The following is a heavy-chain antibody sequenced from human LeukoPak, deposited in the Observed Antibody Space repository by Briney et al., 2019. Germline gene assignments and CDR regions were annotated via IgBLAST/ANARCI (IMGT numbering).Heavy chain of an antibody. CDR1: GFTFSNAW. CDR3: TTDALYAGGAFDI. CDR2: IKSKTDGGTT. D-gene: IGHD5/OR15-5a*01. Sequence: GGSLRLSCAASGFTFSNAWMSWVRQAPGKGLEWVGRIKSKTDGGTTDYAAPVKGRFTISREDSKNTLYLQKNSLKTEDTAVYYCTTDALYAGGAFDIWGQGTMVTVSS. V-gene: IGHV3-15*01. J-gene: IGHJ3*02.